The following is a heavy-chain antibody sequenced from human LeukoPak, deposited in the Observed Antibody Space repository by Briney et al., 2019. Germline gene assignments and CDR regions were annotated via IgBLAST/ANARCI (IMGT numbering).Heavy chain of an antibody. CDR2: ISSSSSYI. J-gene: IGHJ5*02. D-gene: IGHD6-6*01. CDR3: ARDRGIAARRT. V-gene: IGHV3-21*01. Sequence: GGSLRLSCAASGFTFSSYSMNWVRQAPGKGLEWVSSISSSSSYIYYADSVKGRFTISRDNAKNSLYLQMNSLRAEDTAVYYCARDRGIAARRTWGQGTLVTVSS. CDR1: GFTFSSYS.